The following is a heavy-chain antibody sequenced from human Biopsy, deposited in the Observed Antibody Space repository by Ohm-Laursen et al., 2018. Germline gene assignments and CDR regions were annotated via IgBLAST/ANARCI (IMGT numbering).Heavy chain of an antibody. CDR3: AAEVGVTVDVGF. V-gene: IGHV1-58*01. J-gene: IGHJ4*02. CDR1: GFTFSNSV. CDR2: IVVGSGYA. Sequence: SVKVSCKASGFTFSNSVVQWVRQARGQRLEWIGWIVVGSGYAVYAQNFQGRVTITRDLSTSTANMELSSLRSDDTAVYYCAAEVGVTVDVGFWGQGTLVTVSS. D-gene: IGHD1-26*01.